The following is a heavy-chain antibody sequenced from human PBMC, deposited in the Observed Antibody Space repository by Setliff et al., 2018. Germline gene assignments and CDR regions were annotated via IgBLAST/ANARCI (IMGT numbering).Heavy chain of an antibody. V-gene: IGHV3-23*01. CDR3: AKTRGPNWNFFYYMDV. CDR1: GFTFSSYA. CDR2: ISGSGGNT. Sequence: PGGSLRLSCAASGFTFSSYAMSWVRQAPGKGLEWVSGISGSGGNTYYADSVKGRFTISRDNSKNTLYLQMNSLRAEDTAVYYCAKTRGPNWNFFYYMDVWGKGTTVTVSS. D-gene: IGHD1-1*01. J-gene: IGHJ6*03.